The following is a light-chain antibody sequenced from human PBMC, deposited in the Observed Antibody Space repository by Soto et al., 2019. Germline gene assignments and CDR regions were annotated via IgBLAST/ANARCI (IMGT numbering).Light chain of an antibody. J-gene: IGKJ3*01. CDR3: QQSYSTLF. CDR1: QSISSY. CDR2: AAS. V-gene: IGKV1-39*01. Sequence: DIQMTQSPSSLSASVGDRVTITCRASQSISSYLNWYQQKPGKAPKLLIYAASSLQSGVPSRFSGTGSGTDFTLAISRLQPEDFATHYCQQSYSTLFFGPGTKVDIK.